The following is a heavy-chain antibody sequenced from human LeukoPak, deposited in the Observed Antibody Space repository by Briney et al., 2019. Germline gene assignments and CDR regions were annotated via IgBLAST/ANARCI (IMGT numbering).Heavy chain of an antibody. Sequence: WASVKVSCKASGYTFTNYGINWVRQAPGQGLEWMGWISVYNGNTNYAQMLQGRVTMTTDTSTSTAYMELRSLTSDDTAVYLCARDMRGSYNYGSSAYWAFDYWGQGTLVTVPS. V-gene: IGHV1-18*01. CDR3: ARDMRGSYNYGSSAYWAFDY. CDR2: ISVYNGNT. J-gene: IGHJ4*02. D-gene: IGHD3-22*01. CDR1: GYTFTNYG.